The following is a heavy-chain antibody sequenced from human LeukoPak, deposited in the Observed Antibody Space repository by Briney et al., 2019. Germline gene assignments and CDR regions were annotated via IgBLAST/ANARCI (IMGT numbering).Heavy chain of an antibody. D-gene: IGHD6-13*01. J-gene: IGHJ4*02. CDR1: GFTFSNYW. CDR3: ASASSHRIAAGGDY. CDR2: INSDGSSR. Sequence: GGSLRLSCAASGFTFSNYWMHWVRQAPGKGLVWVSRINSDGSSRNYADSVKGRFTISRDNAKNTLYLQMNSLRAEDTAVYYCASASSHRIAAGGDYWGQGTLVTVPS. V-gene: IGHV3-74*01.